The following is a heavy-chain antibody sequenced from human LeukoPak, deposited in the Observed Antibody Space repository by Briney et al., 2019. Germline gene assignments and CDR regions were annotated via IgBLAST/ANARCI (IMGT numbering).Heavy chain of an antibody. J-gene: IGHJ6*03. CDR1: GYTFTSYY. D-gene: IGHD3-22*01. V-gene: IGHV7-4-1*02. Sequence: ASVKVSCKASGYTFTSYYMHWVRQAPGQGLEWMGWINTNTGNPTYAQGFTGRFVFSLDTSVSTAYLQISSLKAEDTAVYYCAREYKEDYYDSSGYPYYYYYYYMDVWGKGTTVTVSS. CDR3: AREYKEDYYDSSGYPYYYYYYYMDV. CDR2: INTNTGNP.